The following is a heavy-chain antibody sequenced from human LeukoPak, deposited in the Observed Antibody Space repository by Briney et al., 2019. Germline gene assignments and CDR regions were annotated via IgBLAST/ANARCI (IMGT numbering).Heavy chain of an antibody. V-gene: IGHV3-23*01. CDR3: AKGTERYREVSSFDY. CDR1: GFIFSTYE. J-gene: IGHJ4*02. Sequence: PGGSLRLSCAASGFIFSTYEMNWVRQAPGKGLEWVSAISGGGGGTYYADFVKGRFTISRDNSKNTLYLQMNSLRAEDTAAYYCAKGTERYREVSSFDYWGQGTLVAVSS. CDR2: ISGGGGGT. D-gene: IGHD3-10*01.